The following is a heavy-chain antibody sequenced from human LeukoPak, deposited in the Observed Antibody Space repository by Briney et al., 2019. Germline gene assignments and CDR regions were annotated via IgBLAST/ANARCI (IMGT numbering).Heavy chain of an antibody. CDR1: GFTFSSYA. Sequence: GRSLRLSCAASGFTFSSYAMSWVRQAPGKGLEWVSTISGSGGSTYYADSVKGRFTISRDNSKNSLYLQMNSLRAEDTAVYYCAREREWEPNRYYFDCWGQGTLVTVSS. CDR2: ISGSGGST. V-gene: IGHV3-23*01. D-gene: IGHD1-26*01. CDR3: AREREWEPNRYYFDC. J-gene: IGHJ4*02.